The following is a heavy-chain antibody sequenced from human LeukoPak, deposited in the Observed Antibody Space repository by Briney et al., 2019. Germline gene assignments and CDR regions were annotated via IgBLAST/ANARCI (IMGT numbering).Heavy chain of an antibody. CDR1: GFIFTDYY. Sequence: GGSLRLSCAASGFIFTDYYMTWIRQAPGKGLECLSYISSNGNTIKYADSVKGRFTISRDNTKNSVSLYMSSLRAEDTAVYYCARDSIHPFAFWGLGTLVTVSS. V-gene: IGHV3-11*04. CDR3: ARDSIHPFAF. D-gene: IGHD3-3*01. J-gene: IGHJ4*02. CDR2: ISSNGNTI.